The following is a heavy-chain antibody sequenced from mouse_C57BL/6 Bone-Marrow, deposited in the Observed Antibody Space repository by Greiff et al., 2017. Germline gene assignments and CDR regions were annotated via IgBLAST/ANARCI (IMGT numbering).Heavy chain of an antibody. CDR1: GYTFTNYW. D-gene: IGHD1-2*01. CDR2: IYPGGGYT. CDR3: ARSYYYGWGFAY. J-gene: IGHJ3*01. Sequence: VQLVESGAELVRPGTSVKMSCKASGYTFTNYWIGWAKQRPGHGLEWIGDIYPGGGYTNYNEKFKGKATLTADKSSSTAYMQFSSLTSEDSAIYYCARSYYYGWGFAYWGQGTLVTVSA. V-gene: IGHV1-63*01.